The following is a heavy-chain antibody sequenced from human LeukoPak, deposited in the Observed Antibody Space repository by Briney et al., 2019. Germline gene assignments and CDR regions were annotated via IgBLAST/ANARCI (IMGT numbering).Heavy chain of an antibody. Sequence: GGSLRLSCAASGFTFSSYSMNWVRQAPGKGLEWVSSISSSSSYIYYADSMKGRFTISRDNAKNSLYLQMNSLRAEDTAVYYCAREARGILDYWGQGTLVTVSS. CDR3: AREARGILDY. D-gene: IGHD3-16*01. CDR1: GFTFSSYS. CDR2: ISSSSSYI. V-gene: IGHV3-21*01. J-gene: IGHJ4*02.